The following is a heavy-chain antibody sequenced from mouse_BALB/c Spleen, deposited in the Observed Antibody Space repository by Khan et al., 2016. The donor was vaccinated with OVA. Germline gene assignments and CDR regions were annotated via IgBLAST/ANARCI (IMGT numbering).Heavy chain of an antibody. CDR1: GYTFTNYG. V-gene: IGHV9-3*02. Sequence: QIQLVQSGPELKKPGETVKISCKASGYTFTNYGMNWVKQAPGKGLKWMVWINTNTGEPTYAEEFKGRFAFSLETSASTAYLQINNLKNEDTATYFCTRGNYYGSNYWFVYWGQGTLVTVSA. J-gene: IGHJ3*01. D-gene: IGHD1-1*01. CDR3: TRGNYYGSNYWFVY. CDR2: INTNTGEP.